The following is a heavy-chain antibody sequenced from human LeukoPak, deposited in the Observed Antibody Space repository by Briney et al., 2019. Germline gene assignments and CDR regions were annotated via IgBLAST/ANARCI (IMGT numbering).Heavy chain of an antibody. CDR1: GFTFSSYG. CDR3: AKEVAASYYYYYGMDV. CDR2: ISYDGSNK. D-gene: IGHD2-15*01. Sequence: GRSLRLSCAASGFTFSSYGMHWVRQAPGKGLKWVAVISYDGSNKYYADSVKGRFTISRDNSKNTLYLQMNSLRAEDTAVYYCAKEVAASYYYYYGMDVWGQGTTVTVSS. J-gene: IGHJ6*02. V-gene: IGHV3-30*18.